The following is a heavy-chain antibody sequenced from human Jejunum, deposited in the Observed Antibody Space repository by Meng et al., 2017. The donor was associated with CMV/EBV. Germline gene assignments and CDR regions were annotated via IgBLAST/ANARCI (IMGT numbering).Heavy chain of an antibody. CDR3: TRDNLSGSYYFDY. D-gene: IGHD1-26*01. J-gene: IGHJ4*02. Sequence: QVQLRARGPGLVKPSETLSLTCTVSGGSINGYYCSWIRQPAGKGLEWIGRIYTSGNTNYNPSLKSRVTMSVDTSKNQFSLKLSSVTAADTAVYYCTRDNLSGSYYFDYWGQGTLVTVSS. CDR1: GGSINGYY. CDR2: IYTSGNT. V-gene: IGHV4-4*07.